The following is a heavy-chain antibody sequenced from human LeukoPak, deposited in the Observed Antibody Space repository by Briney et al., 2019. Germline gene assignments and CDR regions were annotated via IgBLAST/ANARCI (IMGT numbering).Heavy chain of an antibody. D-gene: IGHD3-10*01. CDR2: IKGKSDGGTT. V-gene: IGHV3-15*01. CDR1: GFTFSNDG. J-gene: IGHJ4*02. CDR3: TTYDSGTAYTYSFEN. Sequence: GGSLRLSCAASGFTFSNDGMSWVRQAPGKGLEWVGRIKGKSDGGTTDYAAPVKGRFTISRDDSKNTLYLQMNSLKTEDTAVYYCTTYDSGTAYTYSFENWGQGTLVTVSS.